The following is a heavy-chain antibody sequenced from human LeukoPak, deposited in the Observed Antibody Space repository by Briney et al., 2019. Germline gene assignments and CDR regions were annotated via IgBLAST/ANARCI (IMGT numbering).Heavy chain of an antibody. V-gene: IGHV5-51*01. J-gene: IGHJ4*02. D-gene: IGHD1-26*01. CDR3: ARLEETEHGHY. CDR1: GYTFSNDW. Sequence: GESLKISCTGSGYTFSNDWIAWVRQMPWKGLEWMGIIYPGDSDTIYSPSFQGQVTMSADKSINTAYLQWSSLKASDTAMYYCARLEETEHGHYWGQGTLVTVSS. CDR2: IYPGDSDT.